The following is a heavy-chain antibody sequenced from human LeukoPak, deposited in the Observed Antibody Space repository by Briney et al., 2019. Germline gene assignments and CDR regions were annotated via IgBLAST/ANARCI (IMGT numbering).Heavy chain of an antibody. CDR3: ARVPSGMATTFDF. Sequence: PGGSLRLSCAASGFTFSSYWMSWVRQAPGKGLEWVANIKQDGSEKYYVDSVKGRFTISRDNAKNSLYLQMNSLRAEDTAVYYCARVPSGMATTFDFWGQGTLVTVSS. CDR2: IKQDGSEK. CDR1: GFTFSSYW. J-gene: IGHJ4*02. D-gene: IGHD5-24*01. V-gene: IGHV3-7*05.